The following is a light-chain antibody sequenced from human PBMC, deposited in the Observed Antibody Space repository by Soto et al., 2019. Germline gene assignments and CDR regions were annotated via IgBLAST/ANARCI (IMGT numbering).Light chain of an antibody. J-gene: IGKJ1*01. V-gene: IGKV3-15*01. CDR2: GVS. Sequence: IVMTQSPATLSVSPGERATLSCRASQSISSNLAWYQQKPGQAPRLLIYGVSSRATGVPARFSGSRSGTEFTLTINSLLSEDFGVYYCQQYKSWPTFGQGTKVEIK. CDR1: QSISSN. CDR3: QQYKSWPT.